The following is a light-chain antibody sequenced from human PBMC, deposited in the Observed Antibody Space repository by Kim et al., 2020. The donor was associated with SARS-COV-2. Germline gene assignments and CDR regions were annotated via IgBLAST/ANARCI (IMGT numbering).Light chain of an antibody. CDR3: LQRWTWWT. V-gene: IGKV3-11*01. Sequence: SLSPGEKATLSCRASQSVSNSLTWYQQKPGQVPRLLIFDASNRATGIPARFSGSGSGTDFTLTISSLETEDFATYYCLQRWTWWTFGQGTKVDIK. CDR1: QSVSNS. CDR2: DAS. J-gene: IGKJ1*01.